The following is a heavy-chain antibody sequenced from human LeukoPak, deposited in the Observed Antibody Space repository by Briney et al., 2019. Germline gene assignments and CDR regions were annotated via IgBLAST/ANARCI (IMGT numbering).Heavy chain of an antibody. V-gene: IGHV4-34*01. D-gene: IGHD3-10*01. J-gene: IGHJ4*02. Sequence: SETLSLTCAVYGGSFSGYYWSWIRQPPGKGLEWIGEINHSGSTNYNPSLKSRVTISVDTSKNQFSLKLSSVTAADTAVYYCARQPILYYYGSGSSVDYWGQGTLVTVSS. CDR2: INHSGST. CDR3: ARQPILYYYGSGSSVDY. CDR1: GGSFSGYY.